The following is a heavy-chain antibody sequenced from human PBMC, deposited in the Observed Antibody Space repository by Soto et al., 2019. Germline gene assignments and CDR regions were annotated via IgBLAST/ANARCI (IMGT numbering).Heavy chain of an antibody. CDR3: ARDSGYGDPFDY. D-gene: IGHD4-17*01. J-gene: IGHJ4*02. V-gene: IGHV4-30-2*01. CDR1: GGSISSGGYS. CDR2: IYHSGST. Sequence: LSLTCAVSGGSISSGGYSWSWIRQPPGKGLEWIGYIYHSGSTYYNPSLKSRVTISVDRSKNQFSLKLSSVTAADTAVYYCARDSGYGDPFDYWGQGTLVTVSS.